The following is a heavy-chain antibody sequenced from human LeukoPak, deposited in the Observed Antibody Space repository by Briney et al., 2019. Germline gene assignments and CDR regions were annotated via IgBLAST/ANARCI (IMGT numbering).Heavy chain of an antibody. J-gene: IGHJ3*02. CDR3: ARQETNRGWAFDI. CDR1: GGSISSGDYY. Sequence: NPSQTLSLTCTVSGGSISSGDYYWSWIRQPPGKGLEWIGSIYYSGSTYYNPSLKSRVTISVDTSKNQFSLKLSSVTAADTAVYYCARQETNRGWAFDIWGQGTMVTVSS. CDR2: IYYSGST. D-gene: IGHD3-22*01. V-gene: IGHV4-39*01.